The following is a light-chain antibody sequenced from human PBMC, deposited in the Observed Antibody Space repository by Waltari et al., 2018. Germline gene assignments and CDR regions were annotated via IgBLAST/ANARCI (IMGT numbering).Light chain of an antibody. CDR1: QSVTTN. CDR2: GAS. V-gene: IGKV3-15*01. CDR3: QQYNDWPPWT. Sequence: EIVMTQSPASLSLSPGERATLSCRASQSVTTNLAWYQQKPGQAPRLLIYGASTRAACIPVRFNGSGSGTEFTLTVSGLQSEDFAIYYCQQYNDWPPWTFGQGTKVEIK. J-gene: IGKJ1*01.